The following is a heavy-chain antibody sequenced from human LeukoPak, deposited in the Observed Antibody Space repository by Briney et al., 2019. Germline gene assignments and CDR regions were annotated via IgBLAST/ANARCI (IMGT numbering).Heavy chain of an antibody. D-gene: IGHD2-2*01. J-gene: IGHJ4*02. Sequence: GGSLRLSCAASGFTFSSYEMNWVRQAPGKGLEWVSYISTSGSPIYYGNFVKGRFTISRDNAKSSVYLQLNSLRAEDTALYYCARRGCYDPRGYLFDHWGQGTLVTVSS. CDR1: GFTFSSYE. CDR2: ISTSGSPI. V-gene: IGHV3-48*03. CDR3: ARRGCYDPRGYLFDH.